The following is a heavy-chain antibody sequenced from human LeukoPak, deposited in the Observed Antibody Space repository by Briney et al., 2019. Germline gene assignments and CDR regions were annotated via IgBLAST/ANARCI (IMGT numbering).Heavy chain of an antibody. J-gene: IGHJ4*02. V-gene: IGHV4-31*03. Sequence: SETLSLTCTVSGGSISSGGYYWSWIRQHPGKGLEWIGYIYFSGSTYYNPSLKSRLTITVDTSKNQFSLRLTSVTAADTAVYYCARYQYSSGWYYFDYWGQGTLVTVSS. D-gene: IGHD6-19*01. CDR1: GGSISSGGYY. CDR2: IYFSGST. CDR3: ARYQYSSGWYYFDY.